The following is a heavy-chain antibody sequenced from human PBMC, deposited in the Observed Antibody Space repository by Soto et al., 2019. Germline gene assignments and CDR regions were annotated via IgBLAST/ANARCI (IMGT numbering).Heavy chain of an antibody. CDR1: GFTFSSYG. J-gene: IGHJ4*02. D-gene: IGHD3-10*01. V-gene: IGHV3-30*18. CDR2: ISYDGSNK. CDR3: AKDQLLWFGELFGY. Sequence: GGSLRLSCAASGFTFSSYGMHWVRQAPGKGLEWVAVISYDGSNKYYADSVKGRYTISRDNSKNTLYLQMNSLRAEDTAVYYCAKDQLLWFGELFGYWGQGT.